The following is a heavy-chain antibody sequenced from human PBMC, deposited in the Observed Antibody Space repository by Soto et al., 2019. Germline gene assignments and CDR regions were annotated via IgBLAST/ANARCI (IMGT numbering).Heavy chain of an antibody. D-gene: IGHD2-21*02. V-gene: IGHV3-30*09. J-gene: IGHJ4*02. CDR3: VRDTTNICKGDFLPECQQVDH. Sequence: QIELVESGGTVVQPGRSLRLSCVASGFIFSSYAFHWVRQAPGKGLEWVALISFDEATKYYADAVKGRFVISRDNSKNTLYFRMDSLRAADTAVYLCVRDTTNICKGDFLPECQQVDHWGRGTLVTVSS. CDR2: ISFDEATK. CDR1: GFIFSSYA.